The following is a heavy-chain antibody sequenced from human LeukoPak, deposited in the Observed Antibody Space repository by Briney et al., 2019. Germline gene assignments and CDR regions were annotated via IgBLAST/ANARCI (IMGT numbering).Heavy chain of an antibody. V-gene: IGHV4-39*01. CDR3: ARQGVVGATGFDF. CDR1: GGSISELSYY. CDR2: IYYSGST. J-gene: IGHJ4*02. D-gene: IGHD1-26*01. Sequence: PSETLSLTCSVSGGSISELSYYWGWIRQPPGKGLEWIGNIYYSGSTYNNPSLESRVVISVDTSRNQFSLKLTSVTATDTAVYYCARQGVVGATGFDFWGQEILVTVSS.